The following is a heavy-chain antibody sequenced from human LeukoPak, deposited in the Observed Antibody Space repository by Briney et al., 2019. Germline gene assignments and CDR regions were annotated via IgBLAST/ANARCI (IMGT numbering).Heavy chain of an antibody. J-gene: IGHJ4*02. CDR2: ISWNSGSI. D-gene: IGHD3-10*01. CDR3: AKASYYYGSGSYFDY. V-gene: IGHV3-9*01. CDR1: GFTFSDYA. Sequence: GGSLRLSCVASGFTFSDYAMHWVRQAPGKGLEWVSGISWNSGSIGYADSVKGRFTISRDNAKNSLYLQMNSLRAEDTALYYCAKASYYYGSGSYFDYWGQGTLVTVSS.